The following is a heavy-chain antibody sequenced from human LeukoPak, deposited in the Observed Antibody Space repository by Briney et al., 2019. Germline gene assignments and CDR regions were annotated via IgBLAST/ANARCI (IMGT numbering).Heavy chain of an antibody. CDR1: GFIFSSSA. D-gene: IGHD4-17*01. J-gene: IGHJ4*02. CDR2: IVVGSGNT. V-gene: IGHV1-58*01. CDR3: VADCYGDCID. Sequence: SSVRVSCKASGFIFSSSAVQWVRQARGQRLEWIGWIVVGSGNTNYAQNFQERVTITRDMSTSTAYMELSSLRSEDTAVYYCVADCYGDCIDWGQGTLVTVS.